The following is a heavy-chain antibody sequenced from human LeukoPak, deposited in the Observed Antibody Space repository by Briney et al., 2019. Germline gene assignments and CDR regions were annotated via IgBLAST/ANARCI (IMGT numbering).Heavy chain of an antibody. D-gene: IGHD3-9*01. CDR1: GYTFTSYD. Sequence: EASVKVSCKASGYTFTSYDINWVRQATGQGLEWMGWMNPNSGNTGYAQKFQGRVTMTRNTSISTAYMELSSLRSEDTAVYYCARDPVLRYFDWGGAPAAFDIWGQGTMVTVSS. J-gene: IGHJ3*02. V-gene: IGHV1-8*01. CDR2: MNPNSGNT. CDR3: ARDPVLRYFDWGGAPAAFDI.